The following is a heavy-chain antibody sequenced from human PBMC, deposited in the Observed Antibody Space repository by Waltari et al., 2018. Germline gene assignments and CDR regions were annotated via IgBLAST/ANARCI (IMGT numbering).Heavy chain of an antibody. Sequence: QVQLVQSGAEVKKPGSSVKVSCKASGGTFSSYAISWVRQAPGQGLEWMGRIIPILGTANYAQKFQGRVTITADKSTSTAYMELSSLRSEDTAVYYCARLGSVEMATIGDYWGQGTLVTVSS. D-gene: IGHD5-12*01. CDR2: IIPILGTA. V-gene: IGHV1-69*08. CDR3: ARLGSVEMATIGDY. CDR1: GGTFSSYA. J-gene: IGHJ4*02.